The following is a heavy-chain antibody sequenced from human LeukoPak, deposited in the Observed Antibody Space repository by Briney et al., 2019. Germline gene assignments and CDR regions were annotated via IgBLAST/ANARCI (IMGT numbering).Heavy chain of an antibody. Sequence: GGSLILSCAASGFTFNNYMINWVRQAPGKGLEWLSYISSDSGAIYYADSVQGRFTISRDNAQKSLYLQMNSLRVEDTAVYYCVREVAYWGQGALVTVSS. V-gene: IGHV3-48*01. CDR1: GFTFNNYM. CDR3: VREVAY. CDR2: ISSDSGAI. J-gene: IGHJ4*02. D-gene: IGHD5-12*01.